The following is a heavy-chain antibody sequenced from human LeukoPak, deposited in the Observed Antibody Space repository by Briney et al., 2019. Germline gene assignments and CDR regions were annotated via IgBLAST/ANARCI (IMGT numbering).Heavy chain of an antibody. CDR3: ARDLAYSRLDY. V-gene: IGHV3-7*01. Sequence: HPGGSLRLSCAVSGLTFSSSWMDWVRQAPGKGLEWVASINPEGCEKYSADSVKGRFTISRDNAKNSLYLQMDSLRVEDTAFYYCARDLAYSRLDYWGQGMLVTVSS. D-gene: IGHD5-18*01. CDR1: GLTFSSSW. J-gene: IGHJ4*02. CDR2: INPEGCEK.